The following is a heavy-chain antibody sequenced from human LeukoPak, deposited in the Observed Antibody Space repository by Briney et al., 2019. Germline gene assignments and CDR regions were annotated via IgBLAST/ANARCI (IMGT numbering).Heavy chain of an antibody. D-gene: IGHD5-18*01. CDR1: GGSISSSSYY. CDR3: ARQTAGSPINTAMDY. J-gene: IGHJ4*02. Sequence: SETLSLTCTVSGGSISSSSYYWGWIRQPPGKGLEWIGSIYYSGSTYYNPSLKSRVTISVDTSKNQFSLKLSSVTAADTAVYYCARQTAGSPINTAMDYWGQGTLVTVSS. V-gene: IGHV4-39*07. CDR2: IYYSGST.